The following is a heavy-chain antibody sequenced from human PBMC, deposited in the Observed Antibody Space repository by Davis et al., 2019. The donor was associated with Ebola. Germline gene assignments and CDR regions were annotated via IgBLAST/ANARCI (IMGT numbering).Heavy chain of an antibody. Sequence: PGGSLRLSCAASGFTFSSYYMHWLRQVPGKGLEWVSRLNSDGSSAVYADSVKGRFTVSRDNARDTLYLQMNSLRDEDTAVYYCAIDKIDISTGHILWGQGTLVTVSS. J-gene: IGHJ4*02. CDR1: GFTFSSYY. CDR2: LNSDGSSA. V-gene: IGHV3-74*01. D-gene: IGHD3-9*01. CDR3: AIDKIDISTGHIL.